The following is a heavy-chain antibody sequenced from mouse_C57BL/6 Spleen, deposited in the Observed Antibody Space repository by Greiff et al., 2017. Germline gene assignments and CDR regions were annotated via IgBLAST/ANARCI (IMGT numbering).Heavy chain of an antibody. CDR2: IYPGDGDT. V-gene: IGHV1-82*01. Sequence: QVRLQQSGPELVKPGASVKISCKASGYAFSSSWMNWVKQRPGKGLEWIGRIYPGDGDTNYNGKFKGKATLTADKSSSTAYMQLSSLTSEDSAVYFCACYYYGSSLDYWGQGTTLTVSS. D-gene: IGHD1-1*01. CDR1: GYAFSSSW. CDR3: ACYYYGSSLDY. J-gene: IGHJ2*01.